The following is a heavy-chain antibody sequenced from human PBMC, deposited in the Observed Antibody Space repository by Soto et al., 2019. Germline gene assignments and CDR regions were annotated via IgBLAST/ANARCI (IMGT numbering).Heavy chain of an antibody. V-gene: IGHV1-2*02. CDR3: ARDDSAARPLWYFDL. CDR2: INPNSGGT. Sequence: ASVKVSCKASGYTFTGYYMHWLRQAPGQGLEWMGWINPNSGGTNYAQKFQGRVTMTRDTSISTAYMELSRLRSDDTAVYYCARDDSAARPLWYFDLWGRGTLVTVSS. J-gene: IGHJ2*01. CDR1: GYTFTGYY. D-gene: IGHD6-6*01.